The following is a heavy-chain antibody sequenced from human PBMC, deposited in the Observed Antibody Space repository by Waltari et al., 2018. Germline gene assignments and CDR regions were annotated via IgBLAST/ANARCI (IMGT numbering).Heavy chain of an antibody. D-gene: IGHD3-9*01. CDR3: ARGRILTGWFDY. V-gene: IGHV4-34*01. CDR1: GGSFSGYY. CDR2: INHSGST. J-gene: IGHJ4*02. Sequence: QVQLQQWGAGLLKPSETLSLTCAVYGGSFSGYYWSWIRQPPGKGLEWIGEINHSGSTNSNPSLKSRVTISVDTSKNQFSLKLSSVTAADTAVYYCARGRILTGWFDYWSQGTLVTVSS.